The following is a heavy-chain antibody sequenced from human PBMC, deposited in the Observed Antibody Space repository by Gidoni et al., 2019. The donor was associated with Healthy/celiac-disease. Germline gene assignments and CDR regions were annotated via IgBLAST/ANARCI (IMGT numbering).Heavy chain of an antibody. CDR3: ARDKVGAYPLGAFDI. Sequence: QVQLQESGPGLVKPSETLSLTCTVSGYSISSGYYWGWIRQPPGKGLEWIGSIYHSGSTYYNPSLKSRVTISVDTSKNQFSLKLSSVTAADTAVYYCARDKVGAYPLGAFDIWGQGTMVTVSS. J-gene: IGHJ3*02. V-gene: IGHV4-38-2*02. CDR2: IYHSGST. CDR1: GYSISSGYY. D-gene: IGHD1-26*01.